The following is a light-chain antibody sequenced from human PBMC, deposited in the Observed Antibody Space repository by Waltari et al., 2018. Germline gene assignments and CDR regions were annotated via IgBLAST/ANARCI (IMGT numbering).Light chain of an antibody. CDR3: QTWGTGFQV. J-gene: IGLJ6*01. CDR2: VNSDGSH. Sequence: LVLTQSPSASAPLGASVTLTCSLPGEHSDSAIACHQHLPLKAPRFFMTVNSDGSHKKGDGISDRFSGSSSDPDRYLIISRLQADDEADYFCQTWGTGFQVFGSGTKLPVL. CDR1: GEHSDSA. V-gene: IGLV4-69*01.